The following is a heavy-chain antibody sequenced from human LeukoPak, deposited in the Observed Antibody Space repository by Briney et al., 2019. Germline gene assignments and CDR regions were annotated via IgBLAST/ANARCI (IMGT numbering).Heavy chain of an antibody. D-gene: IGHD1-26*01. CDR2: IYYSGST. CDR3: ASSSGSYWDYFDY. CDR1: GGSIRSYY. Sequence: PSETLSLTCTVSGGSIRSYYWSWIRQPPGKGLEWIGYIYYSGSTNYNPSLKSRVTISVDTSKNQFSLKLSSVTAADTAVYYCASSSGSYWDYFDYWGQGTLVTVSS. V-gene: IGHV4-59*08. J-gene: IGHJ4*02.